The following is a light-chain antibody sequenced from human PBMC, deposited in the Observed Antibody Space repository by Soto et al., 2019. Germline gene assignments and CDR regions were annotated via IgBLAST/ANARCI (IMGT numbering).Light chain of an antibody. Sequence: EIVLTQSPATLSLSPGERATLSCRASHYVGISLAWYQQKPGQAPRLLIWDVSNRATGIPARFSGSGYGTDFTLTITSLEPEDSAVYYCQQRSAWPLTFGGGTRVEIK. V-gene: IGKV3-11*01. J-gene: IGKJ4*01. CDR3: QQRSAWPLT. CDR1: HYVGIS. CDR2: DVS.